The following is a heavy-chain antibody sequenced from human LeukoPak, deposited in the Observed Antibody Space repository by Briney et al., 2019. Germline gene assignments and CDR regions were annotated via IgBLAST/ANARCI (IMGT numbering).Heavy chain of an antibody. CDR2: IMQDGSER. V-gene: IGHV3-7*04. D-gene: IGHD5-18*01. Sequence: GGSLRLSCAASGFTFSTYWMSWVRQAPGKGLEWVANIMQDGSERYYVDSVKGRFTISRDKAKNSLYLQMNSLRAEDTAVYYCARGRDTYDYWGQGTLVTVSS. J-gene: IGHJ4*02. CDR3: ARGRDTYDY. CDR1: GFTFSTYW.